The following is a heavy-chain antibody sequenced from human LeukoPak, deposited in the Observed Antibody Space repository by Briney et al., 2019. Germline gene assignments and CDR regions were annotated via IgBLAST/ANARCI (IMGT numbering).Heavy chain of an antibody. CDR1: GYTFTTYY. J-gene: IGHJ4*02. Sequence: ASVTVSCKTSGYTFTTYYITWVRQAPGQGLEWMGWISGYNGNTNYAQNLQGRVTMTTDTSTSTAYLVLRSLRSDDTAVYYCARAWTDYNILTGYYTGPFDFWGQGTLVTVSS. D-gene: IGHD3-9*01. V-gene: IGHV1-18*01. CDR3: ARAWTDYNILTGYYTGPFDF. CDR2: ISGYNGNT.